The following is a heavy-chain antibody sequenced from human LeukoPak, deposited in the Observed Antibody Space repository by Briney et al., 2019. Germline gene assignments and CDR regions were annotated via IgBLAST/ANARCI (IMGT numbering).Heavy chain of an antibody. J-gene: IGHJ4*02. CDR3: ARHEEYSYGRVNY. Sequence: SETLSLTCAVYGGSFSDYYWTWIRQPPGKGLEWIGEIDRSESTNYNPSLKSRVTISVDTSKNQFSLKLSSVTAADTAVYYCARHEEYSYGRVNYWGQGTLVTVSS. D-gene: IGHD5-18*01. CDR1: GGSFSDYY. V-gene: IGHV4-34*01. CDR2: IDRSEST.